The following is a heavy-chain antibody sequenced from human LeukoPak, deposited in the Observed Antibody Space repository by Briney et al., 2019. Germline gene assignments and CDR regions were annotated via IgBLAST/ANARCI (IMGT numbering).Heavy chain of an antibody. J-gene: IGHJ6*02. V-gene: IGHV3-21*01. Sequence: GGSLRLSCAASGFTFSSYNMNWVRQAPGKGLEWVSSISSSGSFIYYADSVKGRFTISRDNAKNSLYLQMNSLRAEDTAVYYCARTPTYNFWSGYTLDVWGQGTTVTVSS. CDR2: ISSSGSFI. D-gene: IGHD3-3*01. CDR3: ARTPTYNFWSGYTLDV. CDR1: GFTFSSYN.